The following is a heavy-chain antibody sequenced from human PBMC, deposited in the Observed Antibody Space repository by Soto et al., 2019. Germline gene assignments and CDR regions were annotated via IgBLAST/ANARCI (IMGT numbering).Heavy chain of an antibody. CDR3: ARGPGELFDY. V-gene: IGHV4-59*01. CDR1: GGSISSYY. J-gene: IGHJ4*02. D-gene: IGHD3-10*01. Sequence: SETLSLTCTVSGGSISSYYWSWIRQPPGKGLEWIGYIYYSGSTNYNPSLKSRVTISVDTSKNQFSLKLSSVTAADTAVYYCARGPGELFDYWGQGTLVTVSS. CDR2: IYYSGST.